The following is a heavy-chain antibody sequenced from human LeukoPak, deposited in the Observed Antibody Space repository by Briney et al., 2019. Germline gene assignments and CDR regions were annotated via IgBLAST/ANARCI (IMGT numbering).Heavy chain of an antibody. CDR2: ISGSGGST. Sequence: GGSLRLSCAASGFTFSSYAMSWVRQAPGKGLEWVSAISGSGGSTYYADSVKGRFTISRDNSKNALYLQMNSLRAGDTAVYFCAKAFNYDFWSGSFFDYWGQGTLVTVSS. V-gene: IGHV3-23*01. D-gene: IGHD3-3*01. J-gene: IGHJ4*02. CDR1: GFTFSSYA. CDR3: AKAFNYDFWSGSFFDY.